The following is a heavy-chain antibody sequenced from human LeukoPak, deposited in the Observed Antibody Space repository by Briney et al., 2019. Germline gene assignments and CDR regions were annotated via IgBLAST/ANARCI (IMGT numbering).Heavy chain of an antibody. V-gene: IGHV4-59*12. CDR1: GGSISSYY. CDR3: ARGYCTNAVCSLGPTQA. CDR2: IYYSGST. J-gene: IGHJ4*02. Sequence: SETLSLTCTVSGGSISSYYRSWIRQPPGKGLEWIGYIYYSGSTNYNPSLKSRVTISVDTSKNQFSLKLSSVTAADTAVYYCARGYCTNAVCSLGPTQAWGQGTLVTVSS. D-gene: IGHD2-8*01.